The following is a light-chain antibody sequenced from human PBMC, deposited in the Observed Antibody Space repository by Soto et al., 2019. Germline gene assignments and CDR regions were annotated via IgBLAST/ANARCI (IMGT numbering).Light chain of an antibody. CDR3: QQYNNWLGA. J-gene: IGKJ1*01. CDR2: GAS. CDR1: ESVSSN. V-gene: IGKV3-15*01. Sequence: EIVMKQSPATLSVSPGERATLSCGASESVSSNLAWYQQKPGQTPRLLIYGASTRATGVPARFSGSGSGTELTLTISSLQSEDSAVYCCQQYNNWLGAFGQGTQVEIK.